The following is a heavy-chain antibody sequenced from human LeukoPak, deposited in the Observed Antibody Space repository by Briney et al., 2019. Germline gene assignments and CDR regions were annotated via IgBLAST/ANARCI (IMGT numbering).Heavy chain of an antibody. J-gene: IGHJ4*02. Sequence: GGSLRLSCAASGFTFSSYGMHWVRQAPGKGLEWVAVISYDGSNKYYADSVKGRFTISRDNSKNTLYLQMNSLRAEDTAVYYCAKDWQGYYGSGSYFDYWGQGTLVTVSS. D-gene: IGHD3-10*01. CDR3: AKDWQGYYGSGSYFDY. CDR1: GFTFSSYG. V-gene: IGHV3-30*18. CDR2: ISYDGSNK.